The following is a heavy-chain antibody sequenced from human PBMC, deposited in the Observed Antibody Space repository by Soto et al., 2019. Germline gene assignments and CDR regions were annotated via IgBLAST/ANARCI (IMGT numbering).Heavy chain of an antibody. D-gene: IGHD7-27*01. CDR3: TRANWYYEY. CDR2: IYYNGNT. V-gene: IGHV4-59*11. CDR1: GGSISNHY. Sequence: QVQLQESGPGLVKPSETLSLTCSVSGGSISNHYWSWIRQPPGKGLEWIGYIYYNGNTDYNPSLKSRVTMAVDTSRNQISLKLTTVTAADTAVYYCTRANWYYEYWGQGTRVTVSS. J-gene: IGHJ4*02.